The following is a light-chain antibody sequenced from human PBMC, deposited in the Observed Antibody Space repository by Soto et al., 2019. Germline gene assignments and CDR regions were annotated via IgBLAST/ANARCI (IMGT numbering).Light chain of an antibody. V-gene: IGLV1-44*01. Sequence: QSVLTQPPSASGTPGQRVTISCSGSSSNIGGHTVNWYQQLPGTAPKLLIYNNYQRPSGVPDRFSGSRSGTSASLAISGLQAEDEADYYCASWDDSLAGVEFGGGTQLTVL. CDR1: SSNIGGHT. CDR2: NNY. CDR3: ASWDDSLAGVE. J-gene: IGLJ3*02.